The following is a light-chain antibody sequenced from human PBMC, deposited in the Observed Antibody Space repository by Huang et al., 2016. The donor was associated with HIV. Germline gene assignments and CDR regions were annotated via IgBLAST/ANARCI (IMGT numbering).Light chain of an antibody. J-gene: IGKJ2*01. V-gene: IGKV1-39*01. CDR1: KNIRSY. Sequence: DIHVTQSPSSLSTSVGDRVTITCRASKNIRSYLHLYQQKPGTAPKRLSYDATKLQSGVPSRLSAVGSGTDVTLTSSSLQPEDLATDYCQQSYNMPYTFGQGTMLEIK. CDR3: QQSYNMPYT. CDR2: DAT.